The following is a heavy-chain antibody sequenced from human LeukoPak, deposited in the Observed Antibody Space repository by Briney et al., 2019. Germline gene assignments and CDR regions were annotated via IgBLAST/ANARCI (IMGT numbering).Heavy chain of an antibody. CDR1: GFSISSGYW. D-gene: IGHD3-10*01. J-gene: IGHJ4*02. Sequence: SGTLSLTCDVSGFSISSGYWWSWLRQPPGKGLEWIGEIIHSGSTTNYNPSLKSRVTISVDKSKNQFSVMLTTVTAADTAVYYCARNAYYSADYWGQGTLVTVSS. CDR3: ARNAYYSADY. CDR2: IIHSGSTT. V-gene: IGHV4-4*02.